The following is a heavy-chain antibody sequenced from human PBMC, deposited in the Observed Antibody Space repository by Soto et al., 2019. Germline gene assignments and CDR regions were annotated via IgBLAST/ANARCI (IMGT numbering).Heavy chain of an antibody. CDR1: GYTFTSYA. D-gene: IGHD6-19*01. V-gene: IGHV1-3*01. CDR2: INAGNGNT. Sequence: QVQLVQSGAEVKKPGASVKVSCKASGYTFTSYAMDWVRQAPGQRLEWMGWINAGNGNTKYSQKCKGRDTITRDTSASTAYMELSSLRSEDTAVYYCARDVRYSSGWYSVDYYYGMDVWGQGTTVTVSS. CDR3: ARDVRYSSGWYSVDYYYGMDV. J-gene: IGHJ6*02.